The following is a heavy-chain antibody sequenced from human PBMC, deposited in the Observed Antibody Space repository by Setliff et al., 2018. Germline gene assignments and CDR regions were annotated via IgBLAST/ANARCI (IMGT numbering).Heavy chain of an antibody. J-gene: IGHJ6*03. D-gene: IGHD6-13*01. CDR1: GYSFTSYW. Sequence: PGESLKISCKASGYSFTSYWIGWVRQMPGKGLEWMGIIYPGDSDTKYSPSFQGRVTISADKSIDTAYLQWSSLKASDTAIYYCARHVSSSWFRYYFLYYYMDVWGKGTTVTV. CDR2: IYPGDSDT. CDR3: ARHVSSSWFRYYFLYYYMDV. V-gene: IGHV5-51*01.